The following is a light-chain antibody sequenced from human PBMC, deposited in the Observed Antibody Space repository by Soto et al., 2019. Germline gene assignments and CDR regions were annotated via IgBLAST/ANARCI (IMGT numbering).Light chain of an antibody. CDR1: QDISNY. V-gene: IGKV1-12*01. CDR3: QQTNSVPLT. J-gene: IGKJ4*01. CDR2: TAS. Sequence: DFQMTQSPSSVSASVGERVTITCRASQDISNYLAWYQQKPGKAPNLLIYTASSLQSGVPSKFSGSGSGTDFTLTISSLQPEDFATYYCQQTNSVPLTFGGGTKVEIK.